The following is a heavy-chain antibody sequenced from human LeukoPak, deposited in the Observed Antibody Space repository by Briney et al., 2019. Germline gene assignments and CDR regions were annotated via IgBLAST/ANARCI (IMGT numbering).Heavy chain of an antibody. V-gene: IGHV3-48*01. CDR3: ARPFTSGSFGVDYMDV. CDR1: GFTFSSYS. Sequence: GGSLRLSCAASGFTFSSYSMNWVRRAPGKGLEWVSYISSSSSTIYYADSVKGRFTISRDNAKNSLYLQMNSLRAEDTAVYYCARPFTSGSFGVDYMDVWGKGTTVTVSS. D-gene: IGHD1-26*01. CDR2: ISSSSSTI. J-gene: IGHJ6*03.